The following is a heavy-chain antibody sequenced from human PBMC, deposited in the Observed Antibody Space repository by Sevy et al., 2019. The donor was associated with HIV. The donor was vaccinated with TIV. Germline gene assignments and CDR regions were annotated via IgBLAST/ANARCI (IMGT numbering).Heavy chain of an antibody. D-gene: IGHD3-22*01. CDR2: INTDTGNP. V-gene: IGHV7-4-1*02. J-gene: IGHJ1*01. CDR3: ARDPGLLSYYYDAQYFQH. Sequence: ASVKVSCKASGYTFTHYAVNWVRQAPGQGLEWMGWINTDTGNPTYAQGFTGRFVFSLDTSVSTAYLQISSLKAEGTAVYFCARDPGLLSYYYDAQYFQHWGQGTLVTVSS. CDR1: GYTFTHYA.